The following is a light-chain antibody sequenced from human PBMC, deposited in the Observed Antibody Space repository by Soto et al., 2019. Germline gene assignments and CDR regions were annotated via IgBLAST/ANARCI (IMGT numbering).Light chain of an antibody. Sequence: QAVVTQPASVSGSPGQSITISCTGTSSDVGGYNYVSWYQQHPGKAPKLMIYEDSNRPSGVSNRFSGSKAGNTASLTISGLQAEDEADYYCSSYTIITTLVFGGGTKVTVL. V-gene: IGLV2-14*01. CDR1: SSDVGGYNY. CDR2: EDS. J-gene: IGLJ3*02. CDR3: SSYTIITTLV.